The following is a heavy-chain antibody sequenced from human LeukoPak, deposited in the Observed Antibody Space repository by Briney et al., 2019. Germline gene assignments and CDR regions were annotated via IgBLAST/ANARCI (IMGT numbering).Heavy chain of an antibody. CDR3: ARDQGGDTAMAIDY. CDR2: IIPILGIA. CDR1: GGTFSSYA. J-gene: IGHJ4*02. D-gene: IGHD5-18*01. V-gene: IGHV1-69*04. Sequence: PVKVSFKASGGTFSSYAISWVRQAPGQGLEWMGRIIPILGIANYAQKFQGRVTITADKSTSTAYMELSSLRSEDTAVYYCARDQGGDTAMAIDYWGQGTLVTVSS.